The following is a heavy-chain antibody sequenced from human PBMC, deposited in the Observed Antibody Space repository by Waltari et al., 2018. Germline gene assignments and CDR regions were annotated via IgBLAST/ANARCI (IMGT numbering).Heavy chain of an antibody. D-gene: IGHD3-16*01. CDR1: GGSFSGYY. V-gene: IGHV4-34*01. J-gene: IGHJ4*02. CDR2: INQGGST. CDR3: VRHVGGSRGIDY. Sequence: QVLLQPGGARLLKPSETLSLTCGVSGGSFSGYYWSWIRQPPGKGLQWIGEINQGGSTKYNPSLNSRVTISVDTSNNQVSLKLTSVTAADTAVYYCVRHVGGSRGIDYWGQGTLITVSS.